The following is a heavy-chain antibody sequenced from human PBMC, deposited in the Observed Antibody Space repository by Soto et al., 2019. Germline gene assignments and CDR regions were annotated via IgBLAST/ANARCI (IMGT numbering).Heavy chain of an antibody. CDR1: EGTFNSYA. D-gene: IGHD6-13*01. Sequence: QAQVVQSGAEVRKPGSSVKLSCKASEGTFNSYAIAWVRQAPGQGLEWMGGIIPYYNTLNYAKKFQDRFTITADDSKNTVYIELRSMRYDATAVYFCASGASRWYPYFFNSWAKGTLVTVSS. V-gene: IGHV1-69*01. CDR3: ASGASRWYPYFFNS. J-gene: IGHJ4*02. CDR2: IIPYYNTL.